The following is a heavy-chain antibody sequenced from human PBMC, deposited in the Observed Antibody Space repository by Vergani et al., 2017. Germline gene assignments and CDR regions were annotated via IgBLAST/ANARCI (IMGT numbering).Heavy chain of an antibody. J-gene: IGHJ4*02. CDR3: ASGGSQGLFDY. Sequence: QVQLQESGPGLVKPSETLSLTCTVSGGSISSYYWSWIRQPPGKGLEWIGYIYYSGSTNYNPSLKSRVTISVDTSKNQFSLKLSSVTAADTAVYYCASGGSQGLFDYWGQGTLVTVSS. CDR1: GGSISSYY. CDR2: IYYSGST. V-gene: IGHV4-59*08. D-gene: IGHD1-26*01.